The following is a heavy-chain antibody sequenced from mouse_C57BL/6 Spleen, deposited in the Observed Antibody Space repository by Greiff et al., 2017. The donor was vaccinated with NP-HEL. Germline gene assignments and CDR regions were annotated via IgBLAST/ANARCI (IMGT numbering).Heavy chain of an antibody. CDR3: ARRAYGSRDYFDD. Sequence: QVQLQQSGAELARPGASVKLSCKASGYTFTSYGISWVKQRPGQGLEWIGEIYPRSGNTYYNEKFKGKATLTADKSSSTAYMELRSLTSEDSAVYVCARRAYGSRDYFDDWGKGTTLTVSS. CDR1: GYTFTSYG. J-gene: IGHJ2*01. D-gene: IGHD1-1*01. V-gene: IGHV1-81*01. CDR2: IYPRSGNT.